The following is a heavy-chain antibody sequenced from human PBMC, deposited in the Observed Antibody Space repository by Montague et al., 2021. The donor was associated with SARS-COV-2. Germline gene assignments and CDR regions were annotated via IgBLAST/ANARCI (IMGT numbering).Heavy chain of an antibody. V-gene: IGHV3-48*03. J-gene: IGHJ5*02. Sequence: SLRLSCAASGFNFGVYEMNWVRQTPGKGLEWVSYINGGSSVTYYADSVMGRFTISRDNAESSLYLQMNSLRAEGTAVYYCAPAVPVADDSWGQGTLVTVSS. D-gene: IGHD2-2*01. CDR1: GFNFGVYE. CDR2: INGGSSVT. CDR3: APAVPVADDS.